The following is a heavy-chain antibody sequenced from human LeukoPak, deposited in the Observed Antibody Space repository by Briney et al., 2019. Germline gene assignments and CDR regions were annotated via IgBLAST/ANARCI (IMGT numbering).Heavy chain of an antibody. Sequence: GRSLRLSRAASGFTFSPYGMHWVRQAPGQGLEWVAFIRYDGSIKYYADSVKGRFTISRDNSKNTLYLQMNSLRGEDTAVYYCAKDDTLATGPFDYWGQGTLVTVSS. J-gene: IGHJ4*02. CDR2: IRYDGSIK. CDR1: GFTFSPYG. CDR3: AKDDTLATGPFDY. D-gene: IGHD5-18*01. V-gene: IGHV3-30*02.